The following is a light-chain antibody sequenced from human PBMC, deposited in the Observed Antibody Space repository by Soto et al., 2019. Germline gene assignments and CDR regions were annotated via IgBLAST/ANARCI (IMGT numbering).Light chain of an antibody. CDR1: TSNIGSNS. J-gene: IGLJ2*01. Sequence: QSALTQPPSASGTPGQRVTISCSGSTSNIGSNSVNWYQQLPGTAPKLLIYSNNQRPSGVPDRCSGSKSGTSASLAISGLQSEDEADYYCAAWDASLNGPVFGGGTKLTVL. V-gene: IGLV1-44*01. CDR3: AAWDASLNGPV. CDR2: SNN.